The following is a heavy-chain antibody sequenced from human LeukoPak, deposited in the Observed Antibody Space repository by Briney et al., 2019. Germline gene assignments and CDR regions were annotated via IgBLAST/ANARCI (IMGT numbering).Heavy chain of an antibody. CDR3: ARGYYYGSGSYSPLFYYFDY. D-gene: IGHD3-10*01. CDR2: IYYSGST. CDR1: GGSISSYY. J-gene: IGHJ4*02. Sequence: SETLSLTCTVSGGSISSYYWSWIRQHPGKGLEWIGYIYYSGSTYYNPSLKSRVTISVDTSKNQFSLKLSSVTAADTAVYYCARGYYYGSGSYSPLFYYFDYWGQGTLVTVSS. V-gene: IGHV4-59*06.